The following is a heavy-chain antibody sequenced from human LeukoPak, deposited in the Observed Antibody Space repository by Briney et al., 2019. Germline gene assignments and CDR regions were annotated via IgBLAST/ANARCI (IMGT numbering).Heavy chain of an antibody. CDR1: GGSFSGYY. Sequence: PSETLSLTCAVYGGSFSGYYWSWIRQPPGEGLEWIGEINHSGSTNYNPSLKSRVTISVDTSKNQFSLKLKFVTAADTAVYYCARGLAKGAASGWFDPWGQGSLVTVSS. J-gene: IGHJ5*02. CDR2: INHSGST. V-gene: IGHV4-34*01. CDR3: ARGLAKGAASGWFDP. D-gene: IGHD6-13*01.